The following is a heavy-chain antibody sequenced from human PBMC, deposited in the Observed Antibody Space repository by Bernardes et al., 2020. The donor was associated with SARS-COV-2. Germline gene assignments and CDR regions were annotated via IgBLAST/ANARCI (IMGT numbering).Heavy chain of an antibody. Sequence: CGPTLVKPTQTLTLTCTFSGFSLSTSGMCVSWIRQPPGKALEWLARIDWDDDKYYSTSLKTRLTISKDTSKNQVVLTMTNMDPVDTATYYCARTSYSSGWYGASSYYFDYWGQGTLVTVSS. CDR3: ARTSYSSGWYGASSYYFDY. CDR1: GFSLSTSGMC. D-gene: IGHD6-19*01. V-gene: IGHV2-70*11. CDR2: IDWDDDK. J-gene: IGHJ4*02.